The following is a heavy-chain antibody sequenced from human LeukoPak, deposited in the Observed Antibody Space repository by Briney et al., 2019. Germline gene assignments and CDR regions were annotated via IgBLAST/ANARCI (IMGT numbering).Heavy chain of an antibody. Sequence: GGSLRLSCAASGFTFSSYAMSWVRQAPGKGLEWVSAISGSGGSTYYADSVKGRFTISRDNSKNTLYLQTNSLRAEDTAVYYCAKVPRRLEAFDYWGQGTLVTVSS. CDR3: AKVPRRLEAFDY. CDR2: ISGSGGST. J-gene: IGHJ4*02. V-gene: IGHV3-23*01. CDR1: GFTFSSYA. D-gene: IGHD3-3*01.